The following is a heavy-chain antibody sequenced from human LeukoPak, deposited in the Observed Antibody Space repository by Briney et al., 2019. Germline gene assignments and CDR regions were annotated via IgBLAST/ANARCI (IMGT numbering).Heavy chain of an antibody. V-gene: IGHV3-23*01. J-gene: IGHJ4*02. D-gene: IGHD1-26*01. Sequence: GGSLRLSCAASGFTLSSYAMSWVRQAPGKGLEWVSAVSGSGGSTYYADSVKGRFTISRDNSKNTLYLQMNSLRAEDTAVYYCAKGIVVRLDYWGQGTLVTVSS. CDR1: GFTLSSYA. CDR3: AKGIVVRLDY. CDR2: VSGSGGST.